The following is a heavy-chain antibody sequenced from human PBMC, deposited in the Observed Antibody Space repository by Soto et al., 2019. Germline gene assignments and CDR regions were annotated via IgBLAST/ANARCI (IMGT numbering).Heavy chain of an antibody. CDR2: ISGSGAST. CDR3: AKDHDFWSAIDY. CDR1: GFTFSSYA. J-gene: IGHJ4*01. D-gene: IGHD3-3*01. Sequence: PGGSLRLSCAASGFTFSSYAMSWVRQAPGKGLEWVSTISGSGASTYYADSVKGRFTISRDNSKNTLYLQMNSLRAEDTAVYYCAKDHDFWSAIDYWGHGTLVTVSS. V-gene: IGHV3-23*01.